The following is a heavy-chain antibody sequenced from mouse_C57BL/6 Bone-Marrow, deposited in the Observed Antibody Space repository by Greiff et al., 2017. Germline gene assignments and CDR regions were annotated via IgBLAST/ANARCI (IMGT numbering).Heavy chain of an antibody. CDR3: AKKGDWEKDAMDY. Sequence: VKVIESGPGLVQPSQSLSITCTVSGFSLTSYGVHWVRQSPGKGLEWLGVIWRGGSTDYNAAFMSRLSITKDNSKSQVFFKMNSLQADDTAIYYCAKKGDWEKDAMDYWGQGTSVTVSS. V-gene: IGHV2-5*01. J-gene: IGHJ4*01. CDR1: GFSLTSYG. D-gene: IGHD4-1*01. CDR2: IWRGGST.